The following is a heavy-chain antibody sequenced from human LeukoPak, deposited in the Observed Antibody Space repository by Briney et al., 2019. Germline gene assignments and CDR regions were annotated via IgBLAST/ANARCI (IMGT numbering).Heavy chain of an antibody. D-gene: IGHD3-16*01. CDR3: ARGGVWYFDL. Sequence: SETLSLTCTVSGGSISFHYWSWIRQPPGKGLEWIGYIHLSGSTYYDPSLRSRVTISGDTSKNQSSLRLNPVTAADTAVYYCARGGVWYFDLWGRGTLVTVSS. V-gene: IGHV4-59*11. CDR1: GGSISFHY. J-gene: IGHJ2*01. CDR2: IHLSGST.